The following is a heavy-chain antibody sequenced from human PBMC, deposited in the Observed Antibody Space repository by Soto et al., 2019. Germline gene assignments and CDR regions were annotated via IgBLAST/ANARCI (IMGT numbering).Heavy chain of an antibody. CDR3: AHRRGWYVSRSCRREENFDY. J-gene: IGHJ4*02. D-gene: IGHD3-10*01. CDR1: GFSLSTSGVG. Sequence: ASGPTLVNPTQTLTLTCTFSGFSLSTSGVGVGWIRQPPGKALEWLALIYWDDDKRYSPSLKSRLTITKDTSKNQVVLTMTNMDPVGTATYYCAHRRGWYVSRSCRREENFDYRGQGTLVTVSS. V-gene: IGHV2-5*02. CDR2: IYWDDDK.